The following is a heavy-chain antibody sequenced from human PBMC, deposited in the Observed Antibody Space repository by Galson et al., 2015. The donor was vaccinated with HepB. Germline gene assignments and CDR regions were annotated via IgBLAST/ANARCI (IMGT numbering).Heavy chain of an antibody. D-gene: IGHD2-15*01. CDR1: GGTFSSYT. Sequence: SVKVSCKASGGTFSSYTISWVRQAPGQGLEWMGWISAYNGNTNYAQKLQGRVTMTTDASTSTAYMELRSLRSDDTAVYYCARGRIGYCSGGSCYGGYYYYGMDVWGQGTTVTVSS. J-gene: IGHJ6*02. V-gene: IGHV1-18*01. CDR2: ISAYNGNT. CDR3: ARGRIGYCSGGSCYGGYYYYGMDV.